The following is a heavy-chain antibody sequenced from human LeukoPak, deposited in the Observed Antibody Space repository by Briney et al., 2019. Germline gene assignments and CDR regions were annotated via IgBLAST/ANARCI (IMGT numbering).Heavy chain of an antibody. CDR1: GGSISSYY. CDR3: ARAMVTAPNTPFDY. CDR2: IYYSGST. D-gene: IGHD2-21*02. V-gene: IGHV4-59*01. Sequence: SETLSLTCTVSGGSISSYYWSWIRQPPGKGLEWIGYIYYSGSTNYNPSLKSRVTISVDTSKNQFSLRLTSVTAADAAVYYCARAMVTAPNTPFDYWGQGTLVTVSS. J-gene: IGHJ4*02.